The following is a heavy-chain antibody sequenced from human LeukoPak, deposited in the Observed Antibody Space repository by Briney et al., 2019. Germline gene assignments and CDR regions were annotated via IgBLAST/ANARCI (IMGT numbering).Heavy chain of an antibody. CDR3: TTARELWFGELLGY. D-gene: IGHD3-10*01. V-gene: IGHV3-15*01. J-gene: IGHJ4*02. Sequence: PGGSLRLSCAASGFTFSSYAMSWVRQAPGKGLEWVGRIKSKSDGETTDYAAPVKGRFTISRDDSKNTVYVQMNSLKTEDTAVYYCTTARELWFGELLGYWGQGTLVTVSS. CDR1: GFTFSSYA. CDR2: IKSKSDGETT.